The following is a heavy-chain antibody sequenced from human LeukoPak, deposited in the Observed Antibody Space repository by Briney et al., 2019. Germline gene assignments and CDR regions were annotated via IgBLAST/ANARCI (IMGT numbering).Heavy chain of an antibody. V-gene: IGHV3-30*18. CDR3: AKAGYCSGGSCSLDY. CDR1: GFTFSSYG. J-gene: IGHJ4*02. CDR2: ISYDGSNK. D-gene: IGHD2-15*01. Sequence: PGRSLRLSCAASGFTFSSYGMHWVRQAPGKGLEGVAVISYDGSNKYYADSVKGRFTISRDNSKNTLYLQMNSLRAEDTAVYYCAKAGYCSGGSCSLDYWGQGTLVTVSS.